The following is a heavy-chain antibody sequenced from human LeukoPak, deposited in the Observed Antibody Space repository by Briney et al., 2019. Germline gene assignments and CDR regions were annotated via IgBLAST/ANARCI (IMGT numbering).Heavy chain of an antibody. Sequence: SETLSLTCTVSGGSISSSSYYWGWIRQPPGKGLEWIGSIYYSGSTYYNPSLKSRVTISVDTSKNQFSLKLSSVTAADTAVYHCARVVVPAAILVWFDPWGQGTLVTVSS. V-gene: IGHV4-39*01. D-gene: IGHD2-2*02. CDR2: IYYSGST. J-gene: IGHJ5*02. CDR3: ARVVVPAAILVWFDP. CDR1: GGSISSSSYY.